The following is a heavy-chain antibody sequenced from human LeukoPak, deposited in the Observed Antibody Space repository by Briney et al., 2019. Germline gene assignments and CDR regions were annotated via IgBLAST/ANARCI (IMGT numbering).Heavy chain of an antibody. CDR1: GFTFSSYS. D-gene: IGHD3-9*01. V-gene: IGHV3-21*01. CDR2: ISSSSSYI. Sequence: PGGSLRLSCAASGFTFSSYSMNWVRQAPGKGLEWVSSISSSSSYIYYADSVKGRFTISRDNAKNSLYLQMNSLRAEDTAVYYCARGDYYDILTGHGFDYWGQGTLVTVSS. CDR3: ARGDYYDILTGHGFDY. J-gene: IGHJ4*02.